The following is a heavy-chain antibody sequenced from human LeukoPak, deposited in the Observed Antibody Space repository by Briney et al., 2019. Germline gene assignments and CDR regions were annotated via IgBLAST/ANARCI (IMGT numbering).Heavy chain of an antibody. D-gene: IGHD3-22*01. V-gene: IGHV3-30*02. CDR3: AKDGCGYPIDCFSYSMDV. CDR2: IRYDGSKK. Sequence: GGSLRLSCVASGFTFSSYGIHWVRQAPGKGLEWVAFIRYDGSKKYYADSVKGRFTISRDYSKNTLYLQMNSLRAEDTAVYYCAKDGCGYPIDCFSYSMDVWGKGTTVTISS. CDR1: GFTFSSYG. J-gene: IGHJ6*03.